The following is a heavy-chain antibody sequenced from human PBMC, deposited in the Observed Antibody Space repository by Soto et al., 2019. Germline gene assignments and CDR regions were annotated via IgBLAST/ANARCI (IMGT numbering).Heavy chain of an antibody. CDR3: ANPHITIFGVVIPKSYYYGMDV. Sequence: GGSLRLSCAASGFTFSSYWMHWVRQAPGKGLVWVSRINSDGSSTSYADSVKGRFTISRDNSKNTLYLQMNSLRAEDTAVYYCANPHITIFGVVIPKSYYYGMDVWGQGTTVTVSS. V-gene: IGHV3-74*01. D-gene: IGHD3-3*01. CDR2: INSDGSST. CDR1: GFTFSSYW. J-gene: IGHJ6*02.